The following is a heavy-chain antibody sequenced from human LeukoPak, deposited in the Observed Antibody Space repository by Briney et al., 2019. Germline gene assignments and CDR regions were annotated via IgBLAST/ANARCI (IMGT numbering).Heavy chain of an antibody. J-gene: IGHJ4*02. CDR2: INHSGST. V-gene: IGHV4-34*01. CDR3: ARVVRGIAAAGKENPTELFDY. Sequence: SETLSLTCAVYGGSFSGYYWSWIRQPPGKGLEWIREINHSGSTNYNPSLKSRVTISVDTSKNQFSLKLSSVTAADTAVYYCARVVRGIAAAGKENPTELFDYWGQGTLVTVSS. CDR1: GGSFSGYY. D-gene: IGHD6-13*01.